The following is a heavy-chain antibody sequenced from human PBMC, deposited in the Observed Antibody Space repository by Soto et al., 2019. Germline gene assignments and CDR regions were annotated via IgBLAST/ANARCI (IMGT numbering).Heavy chain of an antibody. CDR2: INPNSGAT. CDR1: GYTFTDYY. J-gene: IGHJ6*02. CDR3: AKDQGGYMVSGMDV. D-gene: IGHD2-2*02. Sequence: QVQLVQSRAEVKKPGDSVNVSCKASGYTFTDYYIYWLRQAPGHGLEWMGWINPNSGATNYAHNFQGSVTMTRNTSIRAAYLELSSLSSDDTAVYYCAKDQGGYMVSGMDVWGQGTTVTVSS. V-gene: IGHV1-2*02.